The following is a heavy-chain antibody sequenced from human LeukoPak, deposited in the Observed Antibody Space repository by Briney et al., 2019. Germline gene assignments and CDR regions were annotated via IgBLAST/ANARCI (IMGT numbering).Heavy chain of an antibody. Sequence: GGSLRLSCAASGFTFSSYWMTWVRQAPGKGLEWVANIKQDRSDKNYVDSVKGRFTISRDNAKNSLYLQMNSLRAEDTAVYYCARDKGMRYCSGGSCYAIDAFDTWGQGTMVTVSS. CDR2: IKQDRSDK. CDR3: ARDKGMRYCSGGSCYAIDAFDT. J-gene: IGHJ3*02. CDR1: GFTFSSYW. V-gene: IGHV3-7*03. D-gene: IGHD2-15*01.